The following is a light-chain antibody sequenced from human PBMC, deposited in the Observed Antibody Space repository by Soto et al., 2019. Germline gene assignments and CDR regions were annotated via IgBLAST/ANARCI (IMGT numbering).Light chain of an antibody. J-gene: IGKJ1*01. Sequence: ENVLTQSPGTLSLSPGERATLSCRASQSVSSSDLAWYQQKPGQAPRLLIYGASSRATGIPDRFSGSGSGTDFTLTISRLEPEDCAVYYCQQYGGSGKAFGQGTKVEIK. V-gene: IGKV3-20*01. CDR3: QQYGGSGKA. CDR2: GAS. CDR1: QSVSSSD.